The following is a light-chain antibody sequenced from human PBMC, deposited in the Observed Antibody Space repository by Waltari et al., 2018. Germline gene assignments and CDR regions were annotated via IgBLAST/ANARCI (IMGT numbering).Light chain of an antibody. CDR3: ASWDDSLNGHWV. V-gene: IGLV1-44*01. J-gene: IGLJ3*02. CDR2: RSD. CDR1: ASNIGGNL. Sequence: SVLTQPPSASGTPGQRVTIPCSGSASNIGGNLVNWYQQLPGKAPTLHISRSDQRPSGVPDRFSGSKTGTSASLAISGLQSDDEADYFCASWDDSLNGHWVFGGGTKVTVL.